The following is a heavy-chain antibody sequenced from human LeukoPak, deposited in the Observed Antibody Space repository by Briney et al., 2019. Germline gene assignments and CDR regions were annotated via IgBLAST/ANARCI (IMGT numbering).Heavy chain of an antibody. Sequence: GGSLRLSCAASGFTFSSSAMSWVRQAPGKGLEWVSAISNNGGYTYYADSVQGRFTISRDNSKSTLCLQMNSLRAEDTAVYYCARDSPDYGGKGFDYWGQGTLVTVSS. CDR2: ISNNGGYT. D-gene: IGHD4-23*01. CDR1: GFTFSSSA. J-gene: IGHJ4*02. V-gene: IGHV3-23*01. CDR3: ARDSPDYGGKGFDY.